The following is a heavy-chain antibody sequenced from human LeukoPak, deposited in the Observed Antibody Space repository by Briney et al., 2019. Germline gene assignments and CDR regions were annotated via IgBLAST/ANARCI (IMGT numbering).Heavy chain of an antibody. CDR2: INPDSGGT. CDR1: GYTFIDYY. Sequence: ASVKVSCKASGYTFIDYYMHWLRQAPGQGLEWMGWINPDSGGTNYAQKFQGRVTLTRDTSITTAYMELHRLRSDDTAAYYCARDGGLDYWGQGTPVTV. V-gene: IGHV1-2*02. CDR3: ARDGGLDY. D-gene: IGHD4-23*01. J-gene: IGHJ4*02.